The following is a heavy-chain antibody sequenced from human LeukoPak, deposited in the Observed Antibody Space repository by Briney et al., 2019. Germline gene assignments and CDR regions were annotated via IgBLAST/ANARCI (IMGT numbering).Heavy chain of an antibody. V-gene: IGHV4-61*02. CDR3: ARADARSRSWFDP. CDR2: LYTSGST. J-gene: IGHJ5*02. Sequence: SQTLSLTCTASVGPISSGSYFWSWIRPPAGKGLEWIGRLYTSGSTNYNPSLNSPATMSADTSENQLPPKLSSVTAADTAVYYCARADARSRSWFDPWGQGTLVTVAS. D-gene: IGHD3-3*01. CDR1: VGPISSGSYF.